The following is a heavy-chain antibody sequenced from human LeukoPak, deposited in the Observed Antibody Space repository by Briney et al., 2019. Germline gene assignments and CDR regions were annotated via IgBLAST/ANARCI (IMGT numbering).Heavy chain of an antibody. Sequence: GGSLRLSCAASGFTFSSYGMHWVRQAPGKGLEWVTSIQYDGNNKYYADSVKGRFSISRYNPNNTLFLQMNGLRAEDTAVYYCAKEGGYSYGFGIGDDALDIWGQGTMVTVSS. CDR3: AKEGGYSYGFGIGDDALDI. V-gene: IGHV3-30*02. CDR1: GFTFSSYG. J-gene: IGHJ3*02. CDR2: IQYDGNNK. D-gene: IGHD5-18*01.